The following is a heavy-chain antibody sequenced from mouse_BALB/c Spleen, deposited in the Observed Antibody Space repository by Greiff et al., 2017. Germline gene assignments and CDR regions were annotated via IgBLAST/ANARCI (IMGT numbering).Heavy chain of an antibody. Sequence: QVQLQQSGAELMKPGASVKISCKATGYTFSSYWIEWVKQRPGHGLEWIGEILPGSGSTNYNEKFKGKATFTADTSSNTAYMQLSSLTSEDSAVYYCARFYDYEYWYFDVWGAGTTVTVSS. CDR2: ILPGSGST. J-gene: IGHJ1*01. CDR3: ARFYDYEYWYFDV. D-gene: IGHD2-4*01. CDR1: GYTFSSYW. V-gene: IGHV1-9*01.